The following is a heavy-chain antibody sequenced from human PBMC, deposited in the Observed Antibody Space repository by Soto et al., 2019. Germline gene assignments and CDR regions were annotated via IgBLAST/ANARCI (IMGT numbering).Heavy chain of an antibody. CDR2: IIPILGTA. D-gene: IGHD1-26*01. J-gene: IGHJ3*01. V-gene: IGHV1-69*08. CDR1: GGTFSSYT. CDR3: ARDQDGSYYS. Sequence: GASVKVSCKASGGTFSSYTISWVRQAPGQGLEWMGGIIPILGTANYAQKFQGRVTITADKSTSTAYMELSSLRSEDTAVYYCARDQDGSYYSWGQGTMVTVSS.